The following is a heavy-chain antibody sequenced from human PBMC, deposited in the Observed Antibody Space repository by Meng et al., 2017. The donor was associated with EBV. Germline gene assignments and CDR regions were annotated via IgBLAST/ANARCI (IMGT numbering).Heavy chain of an antibody. CDR2: IYYSGST. V-gene: IGHV4-39*07. Sequence: QLQLQESGPGLVKPSATLSLTCTVSGGSISSSSYYWGWIRQPPGKGLEWIGSIYYSGSTYYNPSLKSRVTISVDTSKNQFSLKLSSVTAADTAVYYCARRGYSSSRTEFDPWGQGTLVTVSS. CDR1: GGSISSSSYY. J-gene: IGHJ5*02. CDR3: ARRGYSSSRTEFDP. D-gene: IGHD6-13*01.